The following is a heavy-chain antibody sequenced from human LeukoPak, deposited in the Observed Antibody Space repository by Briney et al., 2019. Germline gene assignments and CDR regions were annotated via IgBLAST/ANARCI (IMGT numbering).Heavy chain of an antibody. CDR1: GGTFSSYA. J-gene: IGHJ4*02. Sequence: ASVKVSCKASGGTFSSYAISWVRQAPGQGLEWMGGIIPIFGTANYAQKFQGRVTITTDESTSTAYMELSSLRSEDTVVYYCAREIAAAGTGSVWGQGTLVTVSS. CDR2: IIPIFGTA. V-gene: IGHV1-69*05. CDR3: AREIAAAGTGSV. D-gene: IGHD6-13*01.